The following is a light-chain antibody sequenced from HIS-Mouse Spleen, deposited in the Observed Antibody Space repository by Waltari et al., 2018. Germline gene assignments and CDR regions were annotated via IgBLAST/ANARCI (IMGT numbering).Light chain of an antibody. Sequence: QSALTQPASVSGSPGQSITISCTGTSSDVGGYNYVSWYQQHPGKAPKLMIYDVSNRPSGVSNRFSGSQSGNTASLTISGLQAGDEADYYCSSYTSSSFNVVFGGGTKLTVL. CDR2: DVS. CDR1: SSDVGGYNY. J-gene: IGLJ2*01. CDR3: SSYTSSSFNVV. V-gene: IGLV2-14*03.